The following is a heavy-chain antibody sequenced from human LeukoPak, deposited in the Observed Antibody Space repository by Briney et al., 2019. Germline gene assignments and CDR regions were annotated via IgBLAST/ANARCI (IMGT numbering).Heavy chain of an antibody. J-gene: IGHJ5*02. D-gene: IGHD5-24*01. V-gene: IGHV4-39*01. CDR3: ARRGRSRDGYNGFDP. CDR1: GGSISSNSYY. CDR2: IYYSGST. Sequence: PSETLSLTCTVSGGSISSNSYYWGWIRQPPGKGLEWIGSIYYSGSTYYNPSLKSRVTISVDTSKNQFSLKLSSVTAADTAVYYCARRGRSRDGYNGFDPWGQGTLVTVSS.